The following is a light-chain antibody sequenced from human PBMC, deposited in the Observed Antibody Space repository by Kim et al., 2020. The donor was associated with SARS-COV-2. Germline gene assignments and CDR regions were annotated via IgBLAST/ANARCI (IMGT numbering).Light chain of an antibody. Sequence: APGKTARITCGGSNIGTNIVHWYQQKPGQAPVLVIYYNSDRPSAIPERFSGSNSGNTATLSISRVEAGDEADYYCQVWDSSSDHVVFGGGTQLTVL. CDR2: YNS. CDR3: QVWDSSSDHVV. CDR1: NIGTNI. V-gene: IGLV3-21*04. J-gene: IGLJ2*01.